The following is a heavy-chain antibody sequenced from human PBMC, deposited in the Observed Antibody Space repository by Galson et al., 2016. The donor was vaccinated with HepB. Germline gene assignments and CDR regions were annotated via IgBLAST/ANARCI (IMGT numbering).Heavy chain of an antibody. V-gene: IGHV3-48*02. CDR3: ARDRGSYSPFDY. CDR2: ISSSSSAI. J-gene: IGHJ4*02. CDR1: GFTFSTYS. Sequence: SLRLSCAASGFTFSTYSMNWVRQAPGKGLEWVSYISSSSSAIYYADSVKGRFTISRDNAKNSLYLQMNSLRDEDTAVYYCARDRGSYSPFDYWGQGPLVTVSS. D-gene: IGHD3-10*01.